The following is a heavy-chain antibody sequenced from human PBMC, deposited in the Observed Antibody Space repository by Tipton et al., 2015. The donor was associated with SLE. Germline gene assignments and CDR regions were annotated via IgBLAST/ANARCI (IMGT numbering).Heavy chain of an antibody. V-gene: IGHV4-61*02. CDR1: GGSISSGSYY. Sequence: TLSLTCTVSGGSISSGSYYWSWIREPAGKGLEWIGRIYTSGSTNYNPSLKSRVTISVDTTKNPFSLRLSSVTAADTAVYYCARGLLTWRGAIIGVDVWGPGTTVNVSS. CDR2: IYTSGST. D-gene: IGHD2-21*02. CDR3: ARGLLTWRGAIIGVDV. J-gene: IGHJ6*02.